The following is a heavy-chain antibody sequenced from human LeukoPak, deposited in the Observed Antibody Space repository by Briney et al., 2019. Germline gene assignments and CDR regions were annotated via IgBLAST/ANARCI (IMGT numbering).Heavy chain of an antibody. V-gene: IGHV1-69*13. CDR1: GGTFSSYA. CDR3: ARGGSGRSMVRGVIITSLDY. D-gene: IGHD3-10*01. J-gene: IGHJ4*02. CDR2: IVPIFGTA. Sequence: SVKVSCKASGGTFSSYAISWVRQAPGQGLEWMGGIVPIFGTANYAQKFQGRVTITADESTSTAYMELSSLRSEDTAVYYCARGGSGRSMVRGVIITSLDYWGQGTLVTVSS.